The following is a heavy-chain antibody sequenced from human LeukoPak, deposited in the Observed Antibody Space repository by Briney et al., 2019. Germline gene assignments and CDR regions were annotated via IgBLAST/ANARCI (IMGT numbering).Heavy chain of an antibody. Sequence: GGSLRLSCAASGFTFSSYWMSWVRQAPGKGLEWVVNIKQDGSEKYYVDSVKGRFTISRDNAKNSLYLQMNSLRAEDTAVYYCARDSRGSYIENWGQGTLVTVSS. CDR1: GFTFSSYW. D-gene: IGHD1-26*01. CDR3: ARDSRGSYIEN. J-gene: IGHJ4*02. V-gene: IGHV3-7*01. CDR2: IKQDGSEK.